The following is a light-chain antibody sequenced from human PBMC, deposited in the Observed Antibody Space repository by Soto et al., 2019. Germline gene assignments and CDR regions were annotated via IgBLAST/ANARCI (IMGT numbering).Light chain of an antibody. Sequence: EIVLTQSPGTLSLSPGERATLSCRASQSVSSSYLAWYQQKPGQAPRLLIYGASSRATGIPVRFSGSGSGTDFTLTISRLEPEDFAVYYCQQYGSSPGWTFGQGTKVEIK. CDR1: QSVSSSY. CDR2: GAS. V-gene: IGKV3-20*01. CDR3: QQYGSSPGWT. J-gene: IGKJ1*01.